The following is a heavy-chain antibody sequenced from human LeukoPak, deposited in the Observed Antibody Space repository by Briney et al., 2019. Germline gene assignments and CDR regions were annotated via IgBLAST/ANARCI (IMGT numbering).Heavy chain of an antibody. CDR3: ARVMGRYCSSTSCYVDY. CDR1: GFTFSSYG. Sequence: GGSLRLSCAASGFTFSSYGMHWVRQAPGKGLEWVAFIRYDGSNKCFADSVKGRFTISRDNSKNTLYLQMNSLRAEDTAVYYCARVMGRYCSSTSCYVDYWGQGTLVTVSS. D-gene: IGHD2-2*01. CDR2: IRYDGSNK. V-gene: IGHV3-30*02. J-gene: IGHJ4*02.